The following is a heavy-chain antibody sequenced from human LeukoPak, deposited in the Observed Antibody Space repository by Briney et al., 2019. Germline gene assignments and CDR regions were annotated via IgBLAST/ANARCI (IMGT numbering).Heavy chain of an antibody. Sequence: SETLSLTCTVSGGSTSSSNYYWRGLRQPPGKRLEWIGSMYYAGSAYYNPSLRSRVTISVDTSKNQFSLKLSSVTAADTAVYYCARPPSIHYYYYYMDVWGKGTTVTVSS. CDR2: MYYAGSA. V-gene: IGHV4-39*01. CDR1: GGSTSSSNYY. D-gene: IGHD2-2*01. J-gene: IGHJ6*03. CDR3: ARPPSIHYYYYYMDV.